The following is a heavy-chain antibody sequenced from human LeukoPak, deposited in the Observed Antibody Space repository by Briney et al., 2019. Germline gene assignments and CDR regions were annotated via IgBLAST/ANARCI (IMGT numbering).Heavy chain of an antibody. V-gene: IGHV3-23*01. Sequence: QTGGSLRLSCAASGFTFSSYGMSWVRQAPGKGLEWVSAISGSGGSTYYADSVKGRFTISRDNSKNTLYLQMNSLRAEDTAVYYCAKASWFGDMVPDSVDVWGKGTTVTISS. J-gene: IGHJ6*04. CDR2: ISGSGGST. CDR3: AKASWFGDMVPDSVDV. CDR1: GFTFSSYG. D-gene: IGHD3-10*01.